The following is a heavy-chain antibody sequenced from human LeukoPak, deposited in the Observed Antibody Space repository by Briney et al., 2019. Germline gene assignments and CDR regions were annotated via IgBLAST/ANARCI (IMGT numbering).Heavy chain of an antibody. J-gene: IGHJ4*02. D-gene: IGHD3-16*02. Sequence: GGSLRLSCAASGFTFSTYAMSWVRRAPGKGLEWVSTISGSGANTDYADSVRGRFTISRDNSKNTLYLHMNSLRAEDTAVYYCAKERARYTNPYYFDYWGQGTLVTVSS. CDR3: AKERARYTNPYYFDY. V-gene: IGHV3-23*01. CDR1: GFTFSTYA. CDR2: ISGSGANT.